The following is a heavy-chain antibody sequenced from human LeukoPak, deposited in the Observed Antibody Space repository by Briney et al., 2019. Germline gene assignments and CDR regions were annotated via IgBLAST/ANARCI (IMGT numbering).Heavy chain of an antibody. D-gene: IGHD3-22*01. CDR3: AKERGHYDSSGYLDY. CDR1: GFTFSSYG. Sequence: GGSLRLSCAASGFTFSSYGMHWVRQAPGKGLEWVAFIRYDGSNKYYADSVKSRFTISRDNSKNTLYLQMNSLRAEDTAVYYCAKERGHYDSSGYLDYWGQGTLVTVSS. CDR2: IRYDGSNK. V-gene: IGHV3-30*02. J-gene: IGHJ4*02.